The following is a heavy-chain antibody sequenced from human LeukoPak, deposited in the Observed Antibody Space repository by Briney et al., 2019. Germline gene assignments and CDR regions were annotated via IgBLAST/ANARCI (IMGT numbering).Heavy chain of an antibody. Sequence: SETLSLTCAVYGGSFSGYYWSWIRQPPGKGLEWIGEINHSGSTNYNPSLKRRVTISVDTSKNQFSLRLSSVTAADTAVYYCARGRSHVVIVATISRPFGAYFDYWGEGTLLTVSS. D-gene: IGHD5-12*01. CDR3: ARGRSHVVIVATISRPFGAYFDY. J-gene: IGHJ4*02. CDR1: GGSFSGYY. V-gene: IGHV4-34*01. CDR2: INHSGST.